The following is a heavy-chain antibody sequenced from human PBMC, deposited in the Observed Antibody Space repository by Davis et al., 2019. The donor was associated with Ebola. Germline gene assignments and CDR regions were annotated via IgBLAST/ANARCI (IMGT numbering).Heavy chain of an antibody. J-gene: IGHJ3*02. CDR2: ISGSGGSI. Sequence: GESLKIPCAASGFTFSNYAMSWVRQAPGKGLEWVSPISGSGGSIYYADSVKGRFTISRDYAKNTLYLQMNSLGVEDTAVYYCAKDETDLSQYLVKGDAFDIWGQGTMVTVSS. D-gene: IGHD6-13*01. CDR3: AKDETDLSQYLVKGDAFDI. V-gene: IGHV3-23*01. CDR1: GFTFSNYA.